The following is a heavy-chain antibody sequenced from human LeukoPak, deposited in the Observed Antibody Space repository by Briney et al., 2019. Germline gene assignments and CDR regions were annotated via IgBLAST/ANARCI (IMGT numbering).Heavy chain of an antibody. CDR2: VNPNSGGT. D-gene: IGHD3-22*01. J-gene: IGHJ3*02. V-gene: IGHV1-2*02. CDR3: AREGPHYYDSSGYYYVRVAFDI. Sequence: GASVKVSCKASGYTFTGYYMRWVRQAPGQGLEWMGWVNPNSGGTNYAQKFQGRVTMTRDTSISTAYMELSRLRSDDTAVYYCAREGPHYYDSSGYYYVRVAFDIWGQGTMVTVSS. CDR1: GYTFTGYY.